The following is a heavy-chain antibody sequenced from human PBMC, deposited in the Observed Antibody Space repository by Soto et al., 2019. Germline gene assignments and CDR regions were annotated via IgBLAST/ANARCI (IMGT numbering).Heavy chain of an antibody. D-gene: IGHD2-2*01. CDR3: ARRAACSSTSCYGTVDY. CDR2: IYPGDSDT. V-gene: IGHV5-51*01. Sequence: RESLKISCKASGYSFTTYWIAWVRQMPGKGLEWMGIIYPGDSDTRYSPSFQGQVTISVDKSINTAYLQWTSLKASDTAMYYCARRAACSSTSCYGTVDYWGQGTLVTVS. CDR1: GYSFTTYW. J-gene: IGHJ4*02.